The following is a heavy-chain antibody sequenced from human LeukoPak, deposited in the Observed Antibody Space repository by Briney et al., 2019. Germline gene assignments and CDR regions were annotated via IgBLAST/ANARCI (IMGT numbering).Heavy chain of an antibody. J-gene: IGHJ6*03. CDR2: IRYDGSNK. Sequence: SCKVSGYTLTELSMHWVRQAPGKGLEWVAFIRYDGSNKYYADSVKGRFTISRDNSKNTLYLQMNSLRAEDTAVYYCAKPSYCSSTSCSHMDVWGKGTTVTVSS. CDR1: GYTLTELS. CDR3: AKPSYCSSTSCSHMDV. D-gene: IGHD2-2*01. V-gene: IGHV3-30*02.